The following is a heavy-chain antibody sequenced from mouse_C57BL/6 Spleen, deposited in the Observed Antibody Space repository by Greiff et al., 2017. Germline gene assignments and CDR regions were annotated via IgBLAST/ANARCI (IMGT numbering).Heavy chain of an antibody. CDR2: INPSSGYT. CDR1: GYTFTSYW. V-gene: IGHV1-7*01. J-gene: IGHJ2*01. CDR3: ARLDYGSSYGY. D-gene: IGHD1-1*01. Sequence: VQLQQSGAERAKPGASVKLCCKASGYTFTSYWMHWVKQSPGPGLEWIGYINPSSGYTKYNQKFKDKATLTADKSSSTAYMQLISLTYEDSAVYYCARLDYGSSYGYWGQGTTLTVSS.